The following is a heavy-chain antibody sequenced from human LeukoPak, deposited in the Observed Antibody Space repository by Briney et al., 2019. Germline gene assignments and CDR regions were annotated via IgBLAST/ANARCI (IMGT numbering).Heavy chain of an antibody. CDR2: IRYDGSNK. J-gene: IGHJ4*02. CDR1: GFTFSSYG. V-gene: IGHV3-30*02. D-gene: IGHD4-17*01. CDR3: AKDRPRLRVFDY. Sequence: GGSLRLSCAASGFTFSSYGMHWVRQAPGKGLEWVAFIRYDGSNKYYADSVKGRFTISRDNSKNTLYLQMNSLRAEDTAVYYCAKDRPRLRVFDYWGQGTLVTVSS.